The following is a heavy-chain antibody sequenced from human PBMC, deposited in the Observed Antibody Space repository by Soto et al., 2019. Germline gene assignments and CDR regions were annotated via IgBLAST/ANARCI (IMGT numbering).Heavy chain of an antibody. CDR3: ARGGVYDYIWGSYQHFDY. CDR2: ISSSSSYI. D-gene: IGHD3-16*02. J-gene: IGHJ4*02. V-gene: IGHV3-21*01. Sequence: GGSLRLSCAASGFTFSSYSMNWVRQAPGKGLEWVSSISSSSSYIYYADSVKGRFTISRDNAKNSLYLQMNSLRAEDTAVYYCARGGVYDYIWGSYQHFDYWGQGTLVTVSS. CDR1: GFTFSSYS.